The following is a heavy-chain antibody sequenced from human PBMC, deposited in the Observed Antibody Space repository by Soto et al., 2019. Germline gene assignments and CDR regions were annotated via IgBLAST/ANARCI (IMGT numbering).Heavy chain of an antibody. CDR3: ARGRYCSGGSCYRAPRFKNEAGMDV. V-gene: IGHV4-34*01. Sequence: QVQLQQWGAGLLKPSETLSLTCAVYGGSFSGYYWSWIRQPPGKGLEWIGEINHSGNTNHNPSLKSRVTISVDTSKNQFSLKLSSVTAADTAVYYCARGRYCSGGSCYRAPRFKNEAGMDVWGQGTTVTVSS. CDR2: INHSGNT. D-gene: IGHD2-15*01. J-gene: IGHJ6*02. CDR1: GGSFSGYY.